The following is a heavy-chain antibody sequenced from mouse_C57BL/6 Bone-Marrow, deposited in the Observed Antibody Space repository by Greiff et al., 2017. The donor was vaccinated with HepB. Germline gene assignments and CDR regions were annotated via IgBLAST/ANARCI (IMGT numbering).Heavy chain of an antibody. D-gene: IGHD2-13*01. J-gene: IGHJ2*01. Sequence: QVQLQQSGAELARPGASVKLSCKASGYTFTSYGISWVKQRTGQGLEWIGEIYPRSGNTYYNEKFKGKATLTADKSSSTAYMELRSLTSEDSAVYFCAELADVVRTTGAHWGQGTTLTVSS. CDR2: IYPRSGNT. CDR3: AELADVVRTTGAH. CDR1: GYTFTSYG. V-gene: IGHV1-81*01.